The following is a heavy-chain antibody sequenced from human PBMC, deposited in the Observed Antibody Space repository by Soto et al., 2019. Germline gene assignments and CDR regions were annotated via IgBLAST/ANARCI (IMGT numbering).Heavy chain of an antibody. CDR3: ARAGTTMVRGVISGWFDP. J-gene: IGHJ5*02. CDR1: GGSISSSY. CDR2: IYYSGST. V-gene: IGHV4-59*01. Sequence: SETLSLTCTVSGGSISSSYWSWIRQPPGKGLEWIGYIYYSGSTNYNPSLKSRVTISVDTSKNQFSLKLSSVTAADTAVYYCARAGTTMVRGVISGWFDPWGQGTLVTVSS. D-gene: IGHD3-10*01.